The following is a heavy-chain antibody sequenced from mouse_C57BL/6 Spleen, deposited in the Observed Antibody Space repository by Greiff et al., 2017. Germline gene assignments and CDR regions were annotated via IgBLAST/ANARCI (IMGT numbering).Heavy chain of an antibody. J-gene: IGHJ2*01. CDR2: ISSGGSFT. CDR1: GFTFSSYG. CDR3: ARQMAAQAPFDY. Sequence: EVQGVESGGDLVKPGGSLKLSCAASGFTFSSYGMSWVRQTPDKKLEWVATISSGGSFTYYPASVKGRFTISLDNAKNTQYLQKSSLKSEDTAMNYCARQMAAQAPFDYWGQGTTLTVSS. V-gene: IGHV5-6*01. D-gene: IGHD3-2*02.